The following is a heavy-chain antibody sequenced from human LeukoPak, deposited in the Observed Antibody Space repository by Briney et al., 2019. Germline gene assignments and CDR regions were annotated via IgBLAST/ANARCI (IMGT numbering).Heavy chain of an antibody. V-gene: IGHV3-23*01. D-gene: IGHD3-10*01. J-gene: IGHJ4*02. CDR3: AKRVPGFGEFDY. Sequence: GGSLRLSCAASGFTFSTYAMNWVRQAPGKGLEWVSTISASGGSTSYADSVKGRFTISRDNSKNTLYLQINSLRAEDTAVYYCAKRVPGFGEFDYWGQGTLVTVSS. CDR1: GFTFSTYA. CDR2: ISASGGST.